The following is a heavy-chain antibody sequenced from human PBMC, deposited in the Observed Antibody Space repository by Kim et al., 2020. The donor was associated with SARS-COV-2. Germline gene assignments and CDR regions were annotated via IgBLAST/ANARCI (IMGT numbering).Heavy chain of an antibody. Sequence: SDTLSLTCNVSGASIISYYWSWIRQPPGKGLEWIGYIYYSGTTNYNPSLKSRVSMSVDTSKSQFSLRLSSVTAADTAVYYCARVPPPYGYFDWSDDPLYFFNHWGQGTLVTVSS. CDR3: ARVPPPYGYFDWSDDPLYFFNH. D-gene: IGHD3-9*01. V-gene: IGHV4-59*01. CDR1: GASIISYY. CDR2: IYYSGTT. J-gene: IGHJ4*02.